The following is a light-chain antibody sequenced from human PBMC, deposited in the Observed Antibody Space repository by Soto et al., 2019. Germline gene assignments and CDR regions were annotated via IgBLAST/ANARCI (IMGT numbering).Light chain of an antibody. CDR3: QQRSNWPPRVT. CDR2: DAS. Sequence: EIVLTQSPATLSLSPGQRATLSCRASQSFSSYLAWYQQKPGQAPRLLIYDASNRATGIPARFSGSGSGTDFTLTIRSLEPEDFAVYYCQQRSNWPPRVTFGGGTKVEIK. J-gene: IGKJ4*01. CDR1: QSFSSY. V-gene: IGKV3-11*01.